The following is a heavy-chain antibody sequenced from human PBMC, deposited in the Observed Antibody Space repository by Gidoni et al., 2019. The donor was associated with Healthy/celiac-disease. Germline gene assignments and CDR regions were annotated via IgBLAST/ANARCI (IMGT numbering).Heavy chain of an antibody. V-gene: IGHV4-34*01. CDR3: ARGYRGGEAGRYFDWLGGGLYGMDV. Sequence: QVQLQQWGAGLLKPSETLSLTCAVYGGSFSGYYWSWIRQPPGKGLEWIGEINHSGSTTYNPSLKSRVTVSVDTSKDQFSLKLSSVTAADTAVYYCARGYRGGEAGRYFDWLGGGLYGMDVWGQGTTVTVSS. CDR1: GGSFSGYY. J-gene: IGHJ6*02. D-gene: IGHD3-9*01. CDR2: INHSGST.